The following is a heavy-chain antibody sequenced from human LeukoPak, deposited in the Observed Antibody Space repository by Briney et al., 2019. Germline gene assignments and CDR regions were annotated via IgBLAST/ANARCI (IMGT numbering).Heavy chain of an antibody. CDR1: GFTVSSNY. CDR2: IYSGGST. Sequence: GGSLRLSCAASGFTVSSNYMSWVRQALGKGLEWVSVIYSGGSTHYAASVKGRFTISRDNSENTLYLQMNSLRAEDTAVYYCVKESTSSGYYYAPDYWGQGTLVTVS. V-gene: IGHV3-53*01. D-gene: IGHD3-22*01. J-gene: IGHJ4*02. CDR3: VKESTSSGYYYAPDY.